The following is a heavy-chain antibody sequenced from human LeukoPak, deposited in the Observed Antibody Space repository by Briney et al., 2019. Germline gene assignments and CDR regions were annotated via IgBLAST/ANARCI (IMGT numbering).Heavy chain of an antibody. CDR2: IDPSDSYT. CDR1: GYSFTSYW. V-gene: IGHV5-10-1*01. CDR3: ARYGSGSYPFDY. D-gene: IGHD3-10*01. J-gene: IGHJ4*02. Sequence: GESLRISCKGSGYSFTSYWISWVRQMPGKGLEWMGRIDPSDSYTNYSPSFQGHVTISADKSISTAYLQWRSLKASDTAMYYCARYGSGSYPFDYWGQGTLVTVSS.